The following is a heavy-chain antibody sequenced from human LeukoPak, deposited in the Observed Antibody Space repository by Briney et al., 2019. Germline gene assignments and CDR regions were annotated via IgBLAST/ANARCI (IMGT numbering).Heavy chain of an antibody. J-gene: IGHJ4*02. CDR2: IHRSGST. CDR3: AREIVGGFNPGAY. CDR1: LDSTTSNF. D-gene: IGHD1-14*01. Sequence: SETLSLTCTVSLDSTTSNFWSWVRQPPGKGLEWIGGIHRSGSTNYNPSLQSRVTISIDRSKNQIALELSSVTAADTAVYYCAREIVGGFNPGAYWGQGTLVNGS. V-gene: IGHV4-4*02.